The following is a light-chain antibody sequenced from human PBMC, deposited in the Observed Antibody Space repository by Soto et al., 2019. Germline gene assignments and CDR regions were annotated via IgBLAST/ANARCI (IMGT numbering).Light chain of an antibody. V-gene: IGKV3-15*01. CDR3: QQYNNWPQT. Sequence: EIVMPQSPATLSVSPGARATLSCRASQSVSSNLAWYQQKPGQAPRLLIYGASTRATGIPARFSGSGSGTEFTLTISSLQSEDFAVYYCQQYNNWPQTFGQGTKVESK. J-gene: IGKJ1*01. CDR1: QSVSSN. CDR2: GAS.